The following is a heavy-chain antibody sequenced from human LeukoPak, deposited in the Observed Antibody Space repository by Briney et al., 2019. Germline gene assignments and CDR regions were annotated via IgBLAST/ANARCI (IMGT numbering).Heavy chain of an antibody. J-gene: IGHJ6*02. V-gene: IGHV4-4*09. Sequence: SETLSLTCTVSGGSISNYYWSWIRQSPVKGLEWIGYIYPSGSAFYNPSLESRVTISLDTSENHFSLNLRSVTAADTAVYYCARRNHYFYYMDVWGQGTMVTVSS. CDR1: GGSISNYY. CDR3: ARRNHYFYYMDV. CDR2: IYPSGSA.